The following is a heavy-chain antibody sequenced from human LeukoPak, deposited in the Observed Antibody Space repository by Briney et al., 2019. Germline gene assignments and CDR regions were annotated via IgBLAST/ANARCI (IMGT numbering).Heavy chain of an antibody. CDR3: ARAWLKFDSSGYLGV. CDR1: GYTFTSYG. CDR2: ISAYNGNT. V-gene: IGHV1-18*01. J-gene: IGHJ6*02. Sequence: ASVKVSCKASGYTFTSYGISWVRQAPGQGLEWVGWISAYNGNTNYAQKLQGRVTMTTDTSTSTAYMELRSLRSDDTAVYYCARAWLKFDSSGYLGVWGQGTTVTVSS. D-gene: IGHD3-22*01.